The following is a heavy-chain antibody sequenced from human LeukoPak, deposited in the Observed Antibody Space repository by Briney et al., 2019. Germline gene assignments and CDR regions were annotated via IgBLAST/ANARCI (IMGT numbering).Heavy chain of an antibody. J-gene: IGHJ6*03. CDR1: GASIFRSNW. D-gene: IGHD4-17*01. Sequence: SGTLSLTCAVSGASIFRSNWWSWVRQPPGKGLEWIGQIFHSGSTSYSPSLKSRVTISLDKSKNQFSLKLTSVTAADTAVYYCARDSGDYSYYYMDVWGKGTTVTVSS. CDR2: IFHSGST. V-gene: IGHV4-4*02. CDR3: ARDSGDYSYYYMDV.